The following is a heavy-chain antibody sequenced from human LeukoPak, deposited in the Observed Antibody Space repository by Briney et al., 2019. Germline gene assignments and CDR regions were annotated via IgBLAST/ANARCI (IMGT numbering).Heavy chain of an antibody. J-gene: IGHJ4*02. V-gene: IGHV3-23*01. CDR2: ISGSGGST. CDR3: AKGAWASRYYYDSSGYYYSFDY. CDR1: GFTFSSYA. D-gene: IGHD3-22*01. Sequence: GGSLRLSCAASGFTFSSYAMSWVRQAPGKGLEWVSAISGSGGSTYYADSVKGRFTISRDNSKNTLYLQMNSLRAEDTALYYCAKGAWASRYYYDSSGYYYSFDYWGERTLVTVSS.